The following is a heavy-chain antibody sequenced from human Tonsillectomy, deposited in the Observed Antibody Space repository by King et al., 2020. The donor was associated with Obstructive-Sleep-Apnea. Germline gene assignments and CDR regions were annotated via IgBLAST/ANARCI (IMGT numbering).Heavy chain of an antibody. CDR2: ISSSSSFI. CDR3: AREGPELNDYGDPYYFDY. CDR1: GFTFSSHS. V-gene: IGHV3-21*01. Sequence: VQLVESGGGLVKPGGSLRLSCAASGFTFSSHSMNWVRQAPGKGLEWVSSISSSSSFIYYADSVKGRFTISRDNAKNSLYLQMNGLRAEDTAVVYCAREGPELNDYGDPYYFDYWGQGTLVTVSS. J-gene: IGHJ4*02. D-gene: IGHD4-17*01.